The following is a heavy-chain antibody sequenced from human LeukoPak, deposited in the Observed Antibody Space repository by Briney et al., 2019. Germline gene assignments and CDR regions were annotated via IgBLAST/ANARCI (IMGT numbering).Heavy chain of an antibody. CDR2: INWSGGST. V-gene: IGHV3-20*04. CDR1: GFTFDDYG. D-gene: IGHD5-24*01. J-gene: IGHJ4*02. CDR3: VSLFRDGYNGGY. Sequence: PGGSLRLSCAASGFTFDDYGMSWVRQAPGKGLEWVSGINWSGGSTGYADSVKGRFTISRDNAKNSPYLQMNSLRAEDTALYYCVSLFRDGYNGGYWGQGTLVTVSS.